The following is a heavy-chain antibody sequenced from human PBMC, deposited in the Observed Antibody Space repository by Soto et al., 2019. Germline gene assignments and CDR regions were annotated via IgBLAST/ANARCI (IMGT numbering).Heavy chain of an antibody. V-gene: IGHV4-38-2*01. CDR3: ARSSGYVPVGY. Sequence: PAETLSLTCAVSGYPISSGYYWGWIRQPPGKGLEWIGIIHHSGGTYYNPSLRSRITISVDTSKNQFSLKMPSVTAADTAVYYCARSSGYVPVGYWGQGILVTVSS. CDR2: IHHSGGT. CDR1: GYPISSGYY. J-gene: IGHJ4*02. D-gene: IGHD5-12*01.